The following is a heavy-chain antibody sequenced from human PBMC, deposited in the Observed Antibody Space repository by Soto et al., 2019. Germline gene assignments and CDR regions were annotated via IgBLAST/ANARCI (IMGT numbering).Heavy chain of an antibody. Sequence: QVQLVQSGAEVKKPGASVKVSCKASGYTFTDYYIHWVRQAPGQGLEWMGWINPKTGGTTYAQKFQGRVTLTSDTSISTVYMELSRLKSDDKAVYYCARKIRGSGWVYDYWGQGTLVTVSS. V-gene: IGHV1-2*02. J-gene: IGHJ4*02. CDR2: INPKTGGT. CDR1: GYTFTDYY. CDR3: ARKIRGSGWVYDY. D-gene: IGHD6-19*01.